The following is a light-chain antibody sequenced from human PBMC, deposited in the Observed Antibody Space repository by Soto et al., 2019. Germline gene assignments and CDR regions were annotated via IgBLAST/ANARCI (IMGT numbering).Light chain of an antibody. CDR3: QQRSNWPPGPIT. J-gene: IGKJ5*01. CDR1: QSVSSY. Sequence: EIVLTQSPATLSLSPGERATLSCRASQSVSSYLAWYQQKPGQAPRLLIYDASNRATGIPARFSGSGSGTDFTLTISSLEPEDFAVYSCQQRSNWPPGPITFGQGTRLEIK. CDR2: DAS. V-gene: IGKV3-11*01.